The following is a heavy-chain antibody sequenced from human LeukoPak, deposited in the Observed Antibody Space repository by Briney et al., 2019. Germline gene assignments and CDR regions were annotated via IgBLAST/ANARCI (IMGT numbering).Heavy chain of an antibody. V-gene: IGHV4-4*09. CDR2: IHTSGSN. CDR1: GVSISPYY. Sequence: SETLSLTCAVSGVSISPYYWAWIRQPPGKGLEWIGYIHTSGSNNQYPSLKSRVTISVDKSKNHFSLRLTSVTAADTAVYYCARLSAAVHLGAFDLWGQGTLVTVSS. CDR3: ARLSAAVHLGAFDL. J-gene: IGHJ4*02. D-gene: IGHD1-26*01.